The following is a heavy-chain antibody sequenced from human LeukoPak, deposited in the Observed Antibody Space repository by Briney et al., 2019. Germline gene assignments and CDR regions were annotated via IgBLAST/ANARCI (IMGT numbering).Heavy chain of an antibody. D-gene: IGHD3-10*01. V-gene: IGHV1-2*04. CDR3: ARTYGSEHDDIDY. J-gene: IGHJ4*02. CDR2: INPNSGGT. CDR1: GYTFTGYY. Sequence: ASVKVSCKASGYTFTGYYMHWVRQAPGQGLEWMGWINPNSGGTNYAQKFQGWVTMTRDTSISTAYMELSRLRSDDTAVYYCARTYGSEHDDIDYWGQGTLVTVSS.